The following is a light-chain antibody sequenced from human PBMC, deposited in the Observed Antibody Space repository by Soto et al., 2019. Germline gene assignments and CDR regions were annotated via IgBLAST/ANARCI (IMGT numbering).Light chain of an antibody. V-gene: IGKV1-39*01. CDR1: QSISST. Sequence: DIQMTQSPSSLSASVGDRVTITCRASQSISSTLNWYQQRQGRAPKLLIYAASNLLSGVPSRFSGSGSGTNFTLTISSLQPEDFATYYCQQSYRTPHTFGQGTKLETK. CDR2: AAS. CDR3: QQSYRTPHT. J-gene: IGKJ2*01.